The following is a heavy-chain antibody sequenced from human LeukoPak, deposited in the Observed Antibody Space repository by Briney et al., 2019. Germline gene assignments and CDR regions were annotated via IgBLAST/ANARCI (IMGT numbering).Heavy chain of an antibody. J-gene: IGHJ4*02. Sequence: GGSLRLSCAASGFTFSTYIMNWVRQAPGKGLEWVSSISSSSSYIYYADSVKGRFTISRDNAKNSLYLQMNSLRVEDTAVYYCASGSGSHGHLDYWGQGTLVTVSS. D-gene: IGHD1-26*01. CDR3: ASGSGSHGHLDY. V-gene: IGHV3-21*01. CDR1: GFTFSTYI. CDR2: ISSSSSYI.